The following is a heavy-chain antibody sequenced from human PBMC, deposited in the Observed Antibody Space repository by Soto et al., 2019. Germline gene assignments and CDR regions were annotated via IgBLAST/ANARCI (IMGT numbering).Heavy chain of an antibody. J-gene: IGHJ6*02. D-gene: IGHD2-15*01. CDR1: GFTFSSYA. V-gene: IGHV3-23*01. Sequence: GGSLRLSCAASGFTFSSYAMSWVRQAPGKGLEWVSAISGSGGSTYYADSVKGRFTISRDNSKNTLYLQMNSLRAEDTAVYYCAKGGYCSGGSCYYDYHYYGMDVWGQGTTVTVSS. CDR2: ISGSGGST. CDR3: AKGGYCSGGSCYYDYHYYGMDV.